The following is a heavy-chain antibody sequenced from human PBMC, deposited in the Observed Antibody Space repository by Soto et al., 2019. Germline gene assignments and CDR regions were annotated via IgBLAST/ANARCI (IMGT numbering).Heavy chain of an antibody. V-gene: IGHV5-10-1*03. D-gene: IGHD1-1*01. CDR3: VRHGNGTPFYFDF. CDR1: GYRFINYW. J-gene: IGHJ4*02. CDR2: IDPSDSYT. Sequence: EVQLVQSGAEVKKPGESLRLSCQGSGYRFINYWISWVRQMPGKGLEWVGRIDPSDSYTVYSPSFQGHVTISIDTAINTAFLEWRSLQASDTAMYYCVRHGNGTPFYFDFWGRGTQVPVSS.